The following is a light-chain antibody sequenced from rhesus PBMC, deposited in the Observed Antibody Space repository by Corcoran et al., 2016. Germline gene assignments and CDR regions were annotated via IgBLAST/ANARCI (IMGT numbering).Light chain of an antibody. CDR2: KAS. Sequence: DIQMTQSPSSLSASIGDRVTITCQASQDITNNLAWYQQNPGKVPNLLIYKASPLNSGVPSRFSGSGAVTDFTLTISSLQPEDFASYYCQHGYGTPLYSFGQGTKVEIK. V-gene: IGKV1-25*01. CDR3: QHGYGTPLYS. J-gene: IGKJ2*01. CDR1: QDITNN.